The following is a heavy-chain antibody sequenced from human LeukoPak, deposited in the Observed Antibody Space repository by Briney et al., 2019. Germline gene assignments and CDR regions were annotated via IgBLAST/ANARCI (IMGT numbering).Heavy chain of an antibody. CDR3: TTVGSSRYYYYFDY. J-gene: IGHJ4*02. V-gene: IGHV3-15*01. CDR2: IKSKTDGATT. Sequence: PGGSLRLSCAASGFTCNHAWMSWVRQAPGKGLEWVGRIKSKTDGATTEYAAPVKGRFTISRDDSKNTLYLQMNSLKTEDTAVYYCTTVGSSRYYYYFDYWGQGSLVTVSS. D-gene: IGHD3-22*01. CDR1: GFTCNHAW.